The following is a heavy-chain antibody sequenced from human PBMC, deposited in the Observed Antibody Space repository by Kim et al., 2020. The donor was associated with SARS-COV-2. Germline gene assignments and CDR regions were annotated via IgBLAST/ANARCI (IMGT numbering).Heavy chain of an antibody. CDR1: GFTFSNAW. D-gene: IGHD6-13*01. CDR3: AAGTRYSDFDY. Sequence: GGSLRLSCAASGFTFSNAWMSWVRQVPGKGLEWVGRIKSKTNGGTTDYAAPVKGRFTISRDDSKNTLYLQMNSLKTEDTAVYFAAAGTRYSDFDYWGQGTLVTVSS. J-gene: IGHJ4*02. CDR2: IKSKTNGGTT. V-gene: IGHV3-15*01.